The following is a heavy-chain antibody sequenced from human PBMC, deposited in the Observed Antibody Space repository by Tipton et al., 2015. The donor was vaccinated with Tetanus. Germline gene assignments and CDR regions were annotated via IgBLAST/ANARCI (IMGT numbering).Heavy chain of an antibody. J-gene: IGHJ4*01. V-gene: IGHV1-69*06. Sequence: QLVQSGAEVKKPGSSVKVSCKASGGTFTSYAFSWVRQAPGQGLEWMGTILPIFGTTNYAQKFQGRVTITADKSTRTVYMELSSLRSGDTAIYYCARDYDGSEPYDYWGQGTLVTVSS. CDR2: ILPIFGTT. CDR1: GGTFTSYA. D-gene: IGHD3-10*01. CDR3: ARDYDGSEPYDY.